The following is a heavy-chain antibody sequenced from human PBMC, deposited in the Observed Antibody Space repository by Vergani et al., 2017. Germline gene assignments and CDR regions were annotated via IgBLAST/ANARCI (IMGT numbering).Heavy chain of an antibody. D-gene: IGHD3-22*01. CDR3: ARGSRYYYDSSGYYYGYFQH. CDR2: IYYSGST. V-gene: IGHV4-59*01. CDR1: GGSISSYY. J-gene: IGHJ1*01. Sequence: QLQLQESGSGLVKPSETLSLTCTVSGGSISSYYWSWIRQPPGKGLEWIGYIYYSGSTNYNPSLKSRVTISVDTSKNQFSLKLSSVTAADTAVYYCARGSRYYYDSSGYYYGYFQHWGQGTLVTVSS.